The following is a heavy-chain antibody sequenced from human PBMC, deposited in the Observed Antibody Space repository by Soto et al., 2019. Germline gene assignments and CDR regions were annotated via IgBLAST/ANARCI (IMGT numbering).Heavy chain of an antibody. V-gene: IGHV4-34*01. Sequence: SETLSLTCAVYGGSFSGYYWSWIRQPPGKGLEWIGEINHRGSTNYNPSLKGRVTTSVDTSKNQFSLKLSSVTAADTAVYYCARGEFNALGPVWGQGTTVTVSS. CDR2: INHRGST. J-gene: IGHJ6*02. CDR1: GGSFSGYY. D-gene: IGHD2-8*01. CDR3: ARGEFNALGPV.